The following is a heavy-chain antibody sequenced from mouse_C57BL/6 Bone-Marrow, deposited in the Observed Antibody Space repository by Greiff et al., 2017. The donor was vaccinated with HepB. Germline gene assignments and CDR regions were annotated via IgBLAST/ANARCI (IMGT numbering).Heavy chain of an antibody. V-gene: IGHV3-3*01. D-gene: IGHD2-2*01. CDR3: ASGYPHWYFDV. Sequence: EVKVVESGPSLVRPSQTLSLTCTVTGFSINSDCYWIWIRQFPGNKLEYIGYTFYSGITYYNPSLESRTYITRDTSKNQFSLKLSSVTTEDTATYYCASGYPHWYFDVWGTGTTVTVSS. CDR2: TFYSGIT. CDR1: GFSINSDCY. J-gene: IGHJ1*03.